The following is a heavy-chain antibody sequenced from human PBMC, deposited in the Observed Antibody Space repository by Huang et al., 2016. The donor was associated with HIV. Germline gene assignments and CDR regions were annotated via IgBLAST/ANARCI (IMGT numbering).Heavy chain of an antibody. J-gene: IGHJ4*02. D-gene: IGHD3-22*01. CDR2: IYWNDDK. V-gene: IGHV2-5*01. Sequence: QITLKESGPTLMKPTQTLTLTCTFSGFSLTTSGVGVGWIRQPPGQALEWLALIYWNDDKTYSPSLKSRLTITQDTYNNQAVLTVANMDPVDTATYFCAYTNYYDTSGSPFGFWGQGTLVTVSS. CDR3: AYTNYYDTSGSPFGF. CDR1: GFSLTTSGVG.